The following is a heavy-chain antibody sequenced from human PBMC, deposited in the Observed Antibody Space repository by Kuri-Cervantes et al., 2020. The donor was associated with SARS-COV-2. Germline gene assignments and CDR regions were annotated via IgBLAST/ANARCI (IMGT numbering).Heavy chain of an antibody. V-gene: IGHV4-39*01. J-gene: IGHJ4*02. CDR1: GGSISSSSYY. Sequence: SETLSLTCTVSGGSISSSSYYWGWIRQPPGKGLEWIGSIYYSGSTYYNPSLKSRVTISVDTSKNQFSLKLSSVTAADTAVYYCARKGYQLLNDYWGQGNLVNRSS. CDR2: IYYSGST. CDR3: ARKGYQLLNDY. D-gene: IGHD2-2*01.